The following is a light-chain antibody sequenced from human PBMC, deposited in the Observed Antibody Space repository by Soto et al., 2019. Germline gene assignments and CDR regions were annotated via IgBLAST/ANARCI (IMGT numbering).Light chain of an antibody. J-gene: IGLJ1*01. Sequence: ALTQPAAVSGSPGQSMTVSCTETTSDVGGYDYVAWYQQHPGKAPKLMIYDVSSRPSGVSNRFSGSKSGNTASLTISGLQAEDEADYYCSSYLGSSTLSGVFGTGTKVTVL. CDR2: DVS. CDR3: SSYLGSSTLSGV. V-gene: IGLV2-14*01. CDR1: TSDVGGYDY.